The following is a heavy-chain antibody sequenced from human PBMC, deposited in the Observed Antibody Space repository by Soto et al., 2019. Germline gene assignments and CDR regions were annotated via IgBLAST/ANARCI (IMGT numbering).Heavy chain of an antibody. J-gene: IGHJ4*01. CDR2: IKSKTTTGTT. CDR1: GFRFSIAW. D-gene: IGHD2-21*01. Sequence: EVHLVESGGGLVKPGGSLRLSCAASGFRFSIAWMNWVRQAPGKGLEWVGRIKSKTTTGTTDYSTPVKGRFTVSADGSENTIYLNMNSLKTEDTAVYYCTTGLYNCGGMDHWGHGTRVTVSS. CDR3: TTGLYNCGGMDH. V-gene: IGHV3-15*07.